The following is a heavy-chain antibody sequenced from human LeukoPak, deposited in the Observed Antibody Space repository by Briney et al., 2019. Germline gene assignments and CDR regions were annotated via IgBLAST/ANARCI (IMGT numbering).Heavy chain of an antibody. Sequence: GGSLRLSCAASGFTFSSYAMNWVRQAPGKGLEWVPGISGSGDRTYYADSVKGRFTISRDNSKNTVYLQMNSLRAEDTAIYYCVKRYRDGYNSHCDYWGQGTLVTVSS. CDR1: GFTFSSYA. CDR2: ISGSGDRT. D-gene: IGHD5-24*01. J-gene: IGHJ4*02. CDR3: VKRYRDGYNSHCDY. V-gene: IGHV3-23*01.